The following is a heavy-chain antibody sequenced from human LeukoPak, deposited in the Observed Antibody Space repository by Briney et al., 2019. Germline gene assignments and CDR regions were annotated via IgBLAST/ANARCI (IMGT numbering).Heavy chain of an antibody. CDR1: GFTFSSYW. CDR2: IKQDGSEK. Sequence: PGGSLRLSCAASGFTFSSYWVSWVRQAPGKGLEWVANIKQDGSEKYYVDSVKGRFTISRDNAKNSLYLQMNSLRAEDTALYYCAKVNRAFDIWGQGTMVTVSS. CDR3: AKVNRAFDI. D-gene: IGHD2/OR15-2a*01. J-gene: IGHJ3*02. V-gene: IGHV3-7*03.